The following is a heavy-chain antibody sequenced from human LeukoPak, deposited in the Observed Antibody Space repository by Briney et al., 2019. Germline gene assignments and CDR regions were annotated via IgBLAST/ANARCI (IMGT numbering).Heavy chain of an antibody. D-gene: IGHD1-26*01. CDR1: GFTFSSYT. J-gene: IGHJ4*02. CDR2: INSASTTI. Sequence: GGSLRLSCAASGFTFSSYTMNWVRQAPGKGLEWVSYINSASTTIYYADSVKGRLTISRDDAKNSLYLQMNSLKDEDTAVYYCARGPYSGSYYFFDYWGQGALVTVSS. CDR3: ARGPYSGSYYFFDY. V-gene: IGHV3-48*02.